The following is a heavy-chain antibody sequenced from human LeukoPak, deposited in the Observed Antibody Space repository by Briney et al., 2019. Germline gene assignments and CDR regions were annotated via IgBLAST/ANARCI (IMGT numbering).Heavy chain of an antibody. J-gene: IGHJ6*02. Sequence: GGSLRLSCAASGFTFSSYAMHWVRQAPGKGLEWVAVISYDGSNKYYADSVKGRFTISRDNSKNTLYLQMNSLRAEDTAVYYCARRPIMRREQQLVTYYYGMDVWGQGTTVTVSS. CDR1: GFTFSSYA. CDR3: ARRPIMRREQQLVTYYYGMDV. CDR2: ISYDGSNK. V-gene: IGHV3-30-3*01. D-gene: IGHD6-13*01.